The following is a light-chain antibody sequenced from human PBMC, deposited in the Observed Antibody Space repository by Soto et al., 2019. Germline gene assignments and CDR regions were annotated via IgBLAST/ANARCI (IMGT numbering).Light chain of an antibody. J-gene: IGLJ3*02. CDR1: NNDVGGYDY. V-gene: IGLV2-14*01. Sequence: QSVLTQPASVSGSLGQTITISCTGTNNDVGGYDYVSWYQQHPGKIPKVMIYEVTNRPSGVSIRFSGSKSGNTASLTISGLQAEDEADYYCASFTTSSTWMFGGGTKVTVL. CDR3: ASFTTSSTWM. CDR2: EVT.